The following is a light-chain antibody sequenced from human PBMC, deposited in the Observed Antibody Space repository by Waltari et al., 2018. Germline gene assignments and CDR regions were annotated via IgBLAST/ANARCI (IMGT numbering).Light chain of an antibody. CDR2: HAS. CDR1: QSVIKY. CDR3: QKYDSLPAT. J-gene: IGKJ1*01. Sequence: VLTQSPGTLSLSPGESATLSCRASQSVIKYLAWYQQKPGRAPRLLIYHASTRATGIPDRFSGSGSGTDFSLTISRLEPEDFAVYYCQKYDSLPATFGQGTRVEIK. V-gene: IGKV3-20*01.